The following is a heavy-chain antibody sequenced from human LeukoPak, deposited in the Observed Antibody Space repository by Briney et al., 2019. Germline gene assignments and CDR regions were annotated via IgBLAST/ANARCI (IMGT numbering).Heavy chain of an antibody. CDR3: ARQTGSGLFILP. CDR1: GVSISSSNSY. D-gene: IGHD3/OR15-3a*01. Sequence: PSETLSLTCTVSGVSISSSNSYWGWIRQPPRKGLEWIGSIYYSGNTYYNASLKSQVSISIDTSKNQFSLRLTSVTAADTAVYYCARQTGSGLFILPGGQGTLVTVSS. V-gene: IGHV4-39*01. J-gene: IGHJ4*02. CDR2: IYYSGNT.